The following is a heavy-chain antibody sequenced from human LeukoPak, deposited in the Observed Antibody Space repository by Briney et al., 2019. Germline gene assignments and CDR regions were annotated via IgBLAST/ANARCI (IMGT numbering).Heavy chain of an antibody. Sequence: GGSLRLSCAASGFIVSGDLMSWIRQAPGKGLEWVSSISSSSSYIYYADSVKGRFTISRDNAKNSLYLQMNSLRAEDTAVYYCASTSAGYSSGWYSSGGFDPWGQGTLVTVSS. J-gene: IGHJ5*02. D-gene: IGHD6-19*01. CDR1: GFIVSGDL. V-gene: IGHV3-21*01. CDR3: ASTSAGYSSGWYSSGGFDP. CDR2: ISSSSSYI.